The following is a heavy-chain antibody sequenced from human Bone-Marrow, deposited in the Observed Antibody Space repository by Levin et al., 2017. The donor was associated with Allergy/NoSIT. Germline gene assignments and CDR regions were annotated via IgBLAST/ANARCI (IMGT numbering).Heavy chain of an antibody. D-gene: IGHD6-25*01. CDR1: GFTFSRYT. J-gene: IGHJ6*02. CDR2: ISDSGSYI. CDR3: ARDGDGLDV. V-gene: IGHV3-21*01. Sequence: GGSLRLSCAASGFTFSRYTMNWVRQAPGEGLEWISSISDSGSYIYFGDSAKGRFNISRDNAKKSLFLEMASLRAEDTAVYYCARDGDGLDVWGQGTAVTVSS.